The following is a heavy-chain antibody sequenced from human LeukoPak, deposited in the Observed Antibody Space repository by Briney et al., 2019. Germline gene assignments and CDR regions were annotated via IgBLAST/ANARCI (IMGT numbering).Heavy chain of an antibody. CDR1: GGSVSSGSYS. V-gene: IGHV4-61*01. J-gene: IGHJ5*02. Sequence: SETLSLTCTISGGSVSSGSYSWSWIRQPPGKGLEWIGYINYSGTTSYNPSLKSRVTVSVDTSKSQFSLKLSSVTAADTAVYYCARANYDILTGYWFDPWGQGTLVTVSS. CDR2: INYSGTT. CDR3: ARANYDILTGYWFDP. D-gene: IGHD3-9*01.